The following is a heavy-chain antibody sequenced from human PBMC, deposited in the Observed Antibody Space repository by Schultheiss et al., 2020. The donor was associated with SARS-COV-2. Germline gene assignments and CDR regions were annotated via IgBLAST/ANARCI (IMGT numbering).Heavy chain of an antibody. V-gene: IGHV4-59*12. D-gene: IGHD1-1*01. CDR3: ARETGSPYYGTDV. CDR2: VYYSGTT. Sequence: SETLSLTCTVSGASMNSYYWSWIRQPPGKGLEWIGYVYYSGTTNYKPSLKSRVTISVDTSKNQFSLKLSSVTSADTAFYYCARETGSPYYGTDVWGQGTTVTVSS. J-gene: IGHJ6*02. CDR1: GASMNSYY.